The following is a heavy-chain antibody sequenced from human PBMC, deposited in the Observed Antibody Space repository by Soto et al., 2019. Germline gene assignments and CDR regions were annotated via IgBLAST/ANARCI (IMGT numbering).Heavy chain of an antibody. Sequence: SQTLSLTCAISGDSVSSNSATWNWIRQSPSRGLEWLGRTYYRSKWYSDYAISGKGRITINPDTSKNQFSLQLNSVVHEDTAVYYCARGSSSFPWYYYYGMDVWGQGNKVTVAS. CDR2: TYYRSKWYS. CDR1: GDSVSSNSAT. D-gene: IGHD6-13*01. J-gene: IGHJ6*02. CDR3: ARGSSSFPWYYYYGMDV. V-gene: IGHV6-1*01.